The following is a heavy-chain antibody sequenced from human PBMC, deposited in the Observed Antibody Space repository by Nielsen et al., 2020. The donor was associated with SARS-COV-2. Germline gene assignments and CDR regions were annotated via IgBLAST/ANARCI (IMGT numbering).Heavy chain of an antibody. CDR3: ARDGGGLDY. J-gene: IGHJ4*02. V-gene: IGHV4-31*02. Sequence: RQAPGKGLEWIGYIYYSGSTYYNPSLKSRVTISVDTSKNQFSLKLSSVTAADTAVYYCARDGGGLDYWGQGTLVTVSS. CDR2: IYYSGST. D-gene: IGHD2-15*01.